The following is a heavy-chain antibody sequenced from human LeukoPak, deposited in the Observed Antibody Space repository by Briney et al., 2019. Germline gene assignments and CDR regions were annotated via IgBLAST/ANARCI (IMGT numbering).Heavy chain of an antibody. D-gene: IGHD7-27*01. CDR3: ARDTPGLKY. CDR1: GYTFTRYH. V-gene: IGHV7-4-1*02. J-gene: IGHJ4*02. Sequence: GASVKVSCKASGYTFTRYHMHWVRQAPGQGLEWMGWINTNTGNPTYAQGFTGRFVFSLDTSVSTAYLQISTLKSEDTAVYYCARDTPGLKYWGQGTLVTVSS. CDR2: INTNTGNP.